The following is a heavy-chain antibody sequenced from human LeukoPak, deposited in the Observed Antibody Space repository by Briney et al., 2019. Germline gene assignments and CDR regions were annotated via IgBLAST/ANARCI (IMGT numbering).Heavy chain of an antibody. Sequence: PGGSLRLSCAASGFTFSSYNMNWVRQAPGKGLEWVSSISSSSSYIYYADSVKGRFTISRDNAKKSLYLQMNSLRAEDTAVYYCARIRFGESYAPKSYYYYYMDVWGKGTTVTISS. CDR3: ARIRFGESYAPKSYYYYYMDV. V-gene: IGHV3-21*01. CDR2: ISSSSSYI. CDR1: GFTFSSYN. J-gene: IGHJ6*03. D-gene: IGHD3-10*01.